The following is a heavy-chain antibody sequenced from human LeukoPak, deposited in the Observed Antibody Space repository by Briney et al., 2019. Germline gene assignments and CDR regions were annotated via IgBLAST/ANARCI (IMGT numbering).Heavy chain of an antibody. Sequence: GGSLRLSCAASGFTFSSYAMTWVRQAPGKGLEWVSAISGSGDSTNYADSVKGQFTIARDNSKNTLYLQTNSLRAEDTAVYYCAKVAWILLWTHYFDSWGQGTLVTVSS. J-gene: IGHJ4*02. CDR2: ISGSGDST. CDR3: AKVAWILLWTHYFDS. V-gene: IGHV3-23*01. D-gene: IGHD5-18*01. CDR1: GFTFSSYA.